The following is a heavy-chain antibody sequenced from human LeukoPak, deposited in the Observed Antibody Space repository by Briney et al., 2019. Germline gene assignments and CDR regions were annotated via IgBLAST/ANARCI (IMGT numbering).Heavy chain of an antibody. J-gene: IGHJ4*02. Sequence: ASVKVSCKASGYTFTGYYMPWVRQAPGQGLEWMGRINPNSGGTNYAQKFQGRVTMTRDTSISTAYMELSRLRSDDTAVYYCASGVLRWGSSFDYWGQGTLVTVSS. CDR3: ASGVLRWGSSFDY. CDR2: INPNSGGT. V-gene: IGHV1-2*06. CDR1: GYTFTGYY. D-gene: IGHD2/OR15-2a*01.